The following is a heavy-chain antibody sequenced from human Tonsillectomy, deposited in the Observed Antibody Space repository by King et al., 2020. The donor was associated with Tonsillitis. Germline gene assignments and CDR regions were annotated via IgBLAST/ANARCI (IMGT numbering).Heavy chain of an antibody. CDR3: ARDEGYMGTSGNLHY. CDR2: ISYGGSNK. V-gene: IGHV3-30-3*01. D-gene: IGHD3-10*01. CDR1: GFTFVRYS. Sequence: VQLVESGGGVVQPGRSLRLSCAASGFTFVRYSMHWVRQAPGKGLEWGAVISYGGSNKYYADSVKGRFTISRDNSKNTLYLQMNSLRPEDTAVYYCARDEGYMGTSGNLHYWGQGTLVTVSS. J-gene: IGHJ4*02.